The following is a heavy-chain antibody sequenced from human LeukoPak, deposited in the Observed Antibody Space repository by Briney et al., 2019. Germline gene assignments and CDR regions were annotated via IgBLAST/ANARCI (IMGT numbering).Heavy chain of an antibody. D-gene: IGHD2-15*01. CDR3: ARGYCSGGSCYSFDY. CDR2: IYYSGST. J-gene: IGHJ4*02. V-gene: IGHV4-59*08. CDR1: GGSISGYY. Sequence: SETLSLTCTVSGGSISGYYWSWIRQPPGKGLEWIGYIYYSGSTNYNPSLKSRVTISVDTSKNQFSLKLSSVTAADTAVYYCARGYCSGGSCYSFDYWGQGTLVTVSS.